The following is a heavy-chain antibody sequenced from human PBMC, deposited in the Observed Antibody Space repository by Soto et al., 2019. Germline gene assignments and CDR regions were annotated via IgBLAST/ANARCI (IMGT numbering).Heavy chain of an antibody. V-gene: IGHV4-4*07. Sequence: QVQLQESGPGLVKPSETLSLTCTVSGGSISSYYWSWIRQPAGKGLEWIGRIYTSGSTNYNPSLKSRVSMSVDTAKNQFSLKLSSVTAADTAVYYCARDCPLDLRWCSGSPAAFDYWGQGTLVTVSS. J-gene: IGHJ4*02. CDR1: GGSISSYY. CDR2: IYTSGST. CDR3: ARDCPLDLRWCSGSPAAFDY. D-gene: IGHD3-10*02.